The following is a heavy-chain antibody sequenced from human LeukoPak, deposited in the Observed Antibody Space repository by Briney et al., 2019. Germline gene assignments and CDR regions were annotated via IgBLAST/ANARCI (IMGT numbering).Heavy chain of an antibody. CDR2: ISSSSSYI. D-gene: IGHD6-13*01. CDR3: AKDSSERQQLVVSWFDP. Sequence: KSGGSLRLSCAASGFTFSSYSMNWVRQAPGKGLEWVSSISSSSSYIYYADSVKGRFTISRDNAKNSLYLQMNSLRAEDTAVYYCAKDSSERQQLVVSWFDPWGQGTLVTVSS. J-gene: IGHJ5*02. CDR1: GFTFSSYS. V-gene: IGHV3-21*04.